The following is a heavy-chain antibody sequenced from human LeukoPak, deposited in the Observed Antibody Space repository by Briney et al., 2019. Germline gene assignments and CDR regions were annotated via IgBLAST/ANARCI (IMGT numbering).Heavy chain of an antibody. CDR3: AKDANYYDSSGFFIPFDY. J-gene: IGHJ4*02. Sequence: PGGSLRLSCSASGFAFSRIAMTWVRHLPWKGLDWVSTISGNGHQTYYGDSVKGRFSVSRDNSKNILYLQMDSLRADDSALYYCAKDANYYDSSGFFIPFDYWGQGTLVTVSS. D-gene: IGHD3-22*01. CDR1: GFAFSRIA. CDR2: ISGNGHQT. V-gene: IGHV3-23*01.